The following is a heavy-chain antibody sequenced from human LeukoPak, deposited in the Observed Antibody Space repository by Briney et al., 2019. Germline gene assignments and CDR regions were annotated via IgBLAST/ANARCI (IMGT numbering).Heavy chain of an antibody. CDR1: GGTFSSYA. J-gene: IGHJ6*04. Sequence: AASVKVSCKASGGTFSSYAISWVRQAPGQGLEWMGGIIPIFGTANYAQKFQGRVTITADESTSTAYMELSSLRSEDTAVYYCARGPLGYCSGGSCYQGYYYGMDVWGEGTTVTVSS. CDR3: ARGPLGYCSGGSCYQGYYYGMDV. V-gene: IGHV1-69*01. D-gene: IGHD2-15*01. CDR2: IIPIFGTA.